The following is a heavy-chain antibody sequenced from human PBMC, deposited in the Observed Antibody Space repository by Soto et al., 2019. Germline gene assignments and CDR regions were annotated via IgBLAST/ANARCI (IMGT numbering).Heavy chain of an antibody. CDR3: VRDGTKTLRDWFDP. V-gene: IGHV4-4*07. CDR1: GASISGYY. CDR2: IYATGTT. J-gene: IGHJ5*02. Sequence: SETLSLTCTVSGASISGYYWSWIRKSAGKGLEWIGRIYATGTTDYNPSLKSRVMMSVDTSKKQFSLKLRSVTAADKAVYYCVRDGTKTLRDWFDPWGQGISVTVSS. D-gene: IGHD1-1*01.